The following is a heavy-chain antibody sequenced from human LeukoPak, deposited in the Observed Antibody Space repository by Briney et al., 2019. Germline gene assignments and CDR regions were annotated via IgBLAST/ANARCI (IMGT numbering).Heavy chain of an antibody. Sequence: KPSETLSLTCTVSGGSISSYYWSWIRQPAGKGLEWIGRIYTSGSTNYNPPLKSRVTMSVDTSKNQFSLKLSSVTAADTAVYYCAREYCSGGSCYYYYYMDVWGKGTTVTVSS. D-gene: IGHD2-15*01. J-gene: IGHJ6*03. CDR2: IYTSGST. CDR1: GGSISSYY. CDR3: AREYCSGGSCYYYYYMDV. V-gene: IGHV4-4*07.